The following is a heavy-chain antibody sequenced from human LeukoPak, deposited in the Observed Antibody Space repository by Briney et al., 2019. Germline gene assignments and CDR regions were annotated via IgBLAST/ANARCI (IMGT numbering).Heavy chain of an antibody. D-gene: IGHD5-12*01. V-gene: IGHV4-61*02. CDR2: IYTSGST. Sequence: SETLSLTCTVSGGSISSGSYYWSWIRQPAGKGLEWIGRIYTSGSTNYNPSLKSRVTISVDTSQNQFSLKLSSVPAADTAVYYCARDGLLDSGYDQGGIDYWGQGTLVTVSS. CDR1: GGSISSGSYY. CDR3: ARDGLLDSGYDQGGIDY. J-gene: IGHJ4*02.